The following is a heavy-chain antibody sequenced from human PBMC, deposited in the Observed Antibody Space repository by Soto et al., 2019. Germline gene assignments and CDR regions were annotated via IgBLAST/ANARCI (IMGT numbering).Heavy chain of an antibody. J-gene: IGHJ6*02. CDR1: GGSISSSSYY. D-gene: IGHD3-22*01. CDR2: IYYSGRT. V-gene: IGHV4-39*02. Sequence: QLQLQESGPGLVKPSETLSLTCTVSGGSISSSSYYWGWIRQPPGKGLEWIGSIYYSGRTYYNPYLKSRVTISVDTSKNHFSLKLSSVTAADTAVYYCARRLYYDSSGFEGGGMDVWGQGTTVTVSS. CDR3: ARRLYYDSSGFEGGGMDV.